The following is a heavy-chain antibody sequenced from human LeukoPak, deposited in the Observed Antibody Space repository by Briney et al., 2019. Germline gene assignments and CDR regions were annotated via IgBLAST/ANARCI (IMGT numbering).Heavy chain of an antibody. V-gene: IGHV3-23*01. D-gene: IGHD4-17*01. J-gene: IGHJ4*02. Sequence: PGGSLRLSCAASGFTFSSYSMNWVRQAPGKGREGVAAITGSGSTYYADSVEGRFTITRDNSKNTLYLQMNSLRAEDTAVYYCAKVIYGDYVHLDFWGQGTLVTVSS. CDR1: GFTFSSYS. CDR3: AKVIYGDYVHLDF. CDR2: ITGSGST.